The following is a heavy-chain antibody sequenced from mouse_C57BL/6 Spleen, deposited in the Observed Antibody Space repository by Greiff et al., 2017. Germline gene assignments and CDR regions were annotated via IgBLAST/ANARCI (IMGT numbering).Heavy chain of an antibody. Sequence: QVQLKQPGAELVKPGASVKLSCKASGYTFTSYWMHWVKQRPGRGLEWIGRIDPNSGGTKYNEKFKSKATLTVDIPSSTAYMQLSSLTSEDSAVYYCARFITTVVATRYFDVWGTGTTVTVSS. CDR1: GYTFTSYW. CDR3: ARFITTVVATRYFDV. J-gene: IGHJ1*03. V-gene: IGHV1-72*01. D-gene: IGHD1-1*01. CDR2: IDPNSGGT.